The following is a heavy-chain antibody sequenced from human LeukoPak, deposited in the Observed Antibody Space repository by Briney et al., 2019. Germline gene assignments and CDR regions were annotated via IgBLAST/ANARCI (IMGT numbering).Heavy chain of an antibody. CDR2: INHSGST. CDR1: GGSISSYY. J-gene: IGHJ4*02. V-gene: IGHV4-59*04. CDR3: ARNTYDSSNYADY. Sequence: SETLSLTCTVSGGSISSYYWSWIRQPPGKGLEWIGEINHSGSTYYKPSLKSRVTISVDTSKNQFSLKLTSVTAADTAVYYCARNTYDSSNYADYWGQGTLVTVSS. D-gene: IGHD3-22*01.